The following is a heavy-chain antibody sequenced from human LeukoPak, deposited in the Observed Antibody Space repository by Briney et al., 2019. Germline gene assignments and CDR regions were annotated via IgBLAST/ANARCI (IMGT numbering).Heavy chain of an antibody. V-gene: IGHV4-59*08. CDR3: ARHPQGLRYFDN. J-gene: IGHJ4*02. CDR1: GDSINNYY. Sequence: SETLSLTCSVSGDSINNYYWSWIRQPPGKGLEWIAYIYYSGRDTNYSPSLKSRLTISVDTSKQQFSLSPRSVTAADTAVYYCARHPQGLRYFDNWGQGTLVIVSS. CDR2: IYYSGRDT.